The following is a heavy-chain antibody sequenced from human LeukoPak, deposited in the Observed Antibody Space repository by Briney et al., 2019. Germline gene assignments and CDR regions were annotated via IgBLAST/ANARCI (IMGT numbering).Heavy chain of an antibody. Sequence: GRSLRLSCAASGFTFSSYGMHWVRQAPGKGPEWVAVISCDGSNKYYADSVKGRFTISRDNSKNTLYLQMNSLRAEDTAVYYCAKDDGYCSSTSCDYFDYWGQGTLVTVSS. CDR2: ISCDGSNK. J-gene: IGHJ4*02. D-gene: IGHD2-2*03. CDR1: GFTFSSYG. CDR3: AKDDGYCSSTSCDYFDY. V-gene: IGHV3-30*18.